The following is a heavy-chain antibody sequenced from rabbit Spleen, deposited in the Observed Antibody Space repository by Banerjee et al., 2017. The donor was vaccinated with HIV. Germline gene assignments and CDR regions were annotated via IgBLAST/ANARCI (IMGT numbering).Heavy chain of an antibody. V-gene: IGHV1S40*01. CDR1: GFSFSSSDY. J-gene: IGHJ6*01. CDR2: IDTANGDT. CDR3: ARDSGSSFSSYGMDL. Sequence: QSLEESGGGLVQPEGSLALTCKASGFSFSSSDYICWVRQAPGKGLEWITCIDTANGDTYYANWAKGRFTISKTSSTTVTLQMTSLTAADTATYFCARDSGSSFSSYGMDLWGQGTLVTVS. D-gene: IGHD8-1*01.